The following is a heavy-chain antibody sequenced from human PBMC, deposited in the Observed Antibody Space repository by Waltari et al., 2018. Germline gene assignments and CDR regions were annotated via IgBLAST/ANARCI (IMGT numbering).Heavy chain of an antibody. Sequence: QVQLVQSGGEVKKPGSSVKVSFRPSGGSFSTYPIAWVRQAPGQGLEWMGRIIPVLETPSYAQKFQGRVTITADKSTSTAYMELSSLTSEDTAVYYCTRGPRGDHWGQGTLVTVSS. V-gene: IGHV1-69*04. CDR2: IIPVLETP. D-gene: IGHD3-16*01. CDR3: TRGPRGDH. CDR1: GGSFSTYP. J-gene: IGHJ4*02.